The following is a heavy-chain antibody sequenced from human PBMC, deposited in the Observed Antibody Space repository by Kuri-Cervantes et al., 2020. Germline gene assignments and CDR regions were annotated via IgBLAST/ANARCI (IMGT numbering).Heavy chain of an antibody. D-gene: IGHD2-8*01. CDR1: GYRFTSYW. J-gene: IGHJ4*02. CDR3: ARRMLTRNGDYFDY. Sequence: GGSLQIPCKGFGYRFTSYWIGWVRQMPGKGLEWMGTISPGDSATRYSPSFQGQVTISADKSISTAYLQWSSLKASDTAMYYCARRMLTRNGDYFDYWGQGTLVTVSS. V-gene: IGHV5-51*01. CDR2: ISPGDSAT.